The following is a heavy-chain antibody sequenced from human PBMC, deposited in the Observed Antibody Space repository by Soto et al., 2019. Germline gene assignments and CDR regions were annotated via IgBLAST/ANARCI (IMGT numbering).Heavy chain of an antibody. J-gene: IGHJ4*02. Sequence: DSVKARFTISRDNSKSTLYLQVSSLRGDDTAMYYCSATTGIAVAGTGQGYWGQGTLVTVSS. D-gene: IGHD6-19*01. CDR3: SATTGIAVAGTGQGY. V-gene: IGHV3-30*07.